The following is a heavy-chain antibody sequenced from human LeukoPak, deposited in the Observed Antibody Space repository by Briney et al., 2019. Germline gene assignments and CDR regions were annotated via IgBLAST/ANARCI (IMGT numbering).Heavy chain of an antibody. Sequence: PGGSLRLSCAASGFTFSSYEMNWVRQAPGKGLEWVSYISSSGSTIYYADSVRGRFTISRDNAKNTLYLQMNSLRAEDTAVYYCAKELWFGEFREFDYWGQGTLVTVSS. CDR3: AKELWFGEFREFDY. J-gene: IGHJ4*02. V-gene: IGHV3-48*03. CDR1: GFTFSSYE. D-gene: IGHD3-10*01. CDR2: ISSSGSTI.